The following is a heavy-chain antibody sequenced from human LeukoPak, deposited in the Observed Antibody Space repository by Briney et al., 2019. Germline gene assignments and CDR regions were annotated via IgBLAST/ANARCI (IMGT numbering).Heavy chain of an antibody. CDR3: ARARAPLNSGGLDAFDI. J-gene: IGHJ3*02. Sequence: GGSLRLSCAASGFTFSSYAMHWVRQAPGKGLEWVALISYDGSNKYYADSVKGRFTISRDNSKNTLYLQMNSLRAEDTAVYYRARARAPLNSGGLDAFDIWGQGTMVTVSS. V-gene: IGHV3-30-3*01. D-gene: IGHD1-26*01. CDR2: ISYDGSNK. CDR1: GFTFSSYA.